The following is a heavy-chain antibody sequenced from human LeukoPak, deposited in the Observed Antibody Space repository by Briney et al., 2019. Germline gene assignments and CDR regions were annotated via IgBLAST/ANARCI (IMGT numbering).Heavy chain of an antibody. J-gene: IGHJ4*02. V-gene: IGHV4-59*01. CDR3: AREAEYYDSSGLCDY. CDR1: GGSFSSYY. D-gene: IGHD3-22*01. Sequence: SETLSLTCAVYGGSFSSYYWSWIRQPPGKGLEWIGYIYYSGSTNYNPSLKSRVTISVDTSKNQFSLKLRSVTAADTAVYYCAREAEYYDSSGLCDYWGQGMLVTVSS. CDR2: IYYSGST.